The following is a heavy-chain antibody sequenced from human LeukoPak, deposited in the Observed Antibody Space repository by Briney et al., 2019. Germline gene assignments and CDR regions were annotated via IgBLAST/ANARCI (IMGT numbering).Heavy chain of an antibody. V-gene: IGHV3-53*01. CDR2: IYSGGST. Sequence: GGSLRLSCAASGFTVSSNYMSWVRQAPGKGLEWVSVIYSGGSTYHADPVKGRFTISRDNSKNTLSLQMNSLRAEDTAVYYCARGGVTSSWWGYWGQGTLVTVSS. CDR1: GFTVSSNY. CDR3: ARGGVTSSWWGY. J-gene: IGHJ4*02. D-gene: IGHD6-13*01.